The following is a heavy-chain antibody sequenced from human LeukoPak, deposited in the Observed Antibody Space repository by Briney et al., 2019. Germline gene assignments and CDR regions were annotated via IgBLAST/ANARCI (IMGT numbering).Heavy chain of an antibody. CDR2: ISSGGSSI. CDR3: ARGGLGYDA. D-gene: IGHD5-12*01. CDR1: GTLFSRYT. Sequence: GGSLRLSCAAFGTLFSRYTMNWVRQAPGKGLEWVSSISSGGSSIYYSDSVRGRFTIARDDAKNSLYLQMNSLTADDTAVYYCARGGLGYDAWGQGTLVTVSS. V-gene: IGHV3-21*01. J-gene: IGHJ5*02.